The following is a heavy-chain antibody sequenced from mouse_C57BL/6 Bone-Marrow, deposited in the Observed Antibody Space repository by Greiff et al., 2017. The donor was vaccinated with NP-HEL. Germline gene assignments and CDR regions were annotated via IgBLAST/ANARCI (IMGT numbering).Heavy chain of an antibody. J-gene: IGHJ1*03. Sequence: QVQLQQPGAELVMPGASVKLSCKASGYTFTSYWMHWVKQRPGQGLEWIGELDPSDSYTNYNQKFKGKSTLTVDKSSSTAYMQLSSLTSEDSAVYYCARDTVVAHWYFDVWGTGTTVTVSS. D-gene: IGHD1-1*01. CDR3: ARDTVVAHWYFDV. V-gene: IGHV1-69*01. CDR2: LDPSDSYT. CDR1: GYTFTSYW.